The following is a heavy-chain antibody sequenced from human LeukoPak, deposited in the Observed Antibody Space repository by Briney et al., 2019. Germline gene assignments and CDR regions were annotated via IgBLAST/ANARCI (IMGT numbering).Heavy chain of an antibody. J-gene: IGHJ4*02. V-gene: IGHV4-59*01. CDR2: IYYSGST. CDR3: AAYDCVWGSYRSVDY. Sequence: SETLSLTCTVSGGSISSYYWSWIRQPPGKGLEWIGYIYYSGSTNYNPSLKSRVTISVDTSKNQFSLKLSSVTAADTAVYYCAAYDCVWGSYRSVDYWGQGTLVTVSS. D-gene: IGHD3-16*02. CDR1: GGSISSYY.